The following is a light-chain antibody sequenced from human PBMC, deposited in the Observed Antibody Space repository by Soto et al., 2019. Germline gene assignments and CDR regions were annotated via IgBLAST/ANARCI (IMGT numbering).Light chain of an antibody. CDR2: GAS. CDR1: QSVSSK. Sequence: EIVMTQSPTTLSVSPGEGATLSCRASQSVSSKLAWYQQKPGQAPRLLIYGASTRATGIPARFSGSGSGTEFTLTISSLQSEDFAVYYCQQYNNWPAWTFGQGTKVDIK. J-gene: IGKJ1*01. CDR3: QQYNNWPAWT. V-gene: IGKV3-15*01.